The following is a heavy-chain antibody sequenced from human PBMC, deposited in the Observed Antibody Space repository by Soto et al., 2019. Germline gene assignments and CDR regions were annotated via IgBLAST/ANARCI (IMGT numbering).Heavy chain of an antibody. CDR2: ISSSSSTI. Sequence: PGVSPXLSFAAPGFTFSSYSMNWVRQAPGKGLEWVSYISSSSSTIYYADSVKGRFPISRDNAKNSLYLQMNSLRAEDTAVYYCARDGRGWYHDYWGQGTLVTVSS. CDR3: ARDGRGWYHDY. CDR1: GFTFSSYS. V-gene: IGHV3-48*01. J-gene: IGHJ4*02. D-gene: IGHD6-19*01.